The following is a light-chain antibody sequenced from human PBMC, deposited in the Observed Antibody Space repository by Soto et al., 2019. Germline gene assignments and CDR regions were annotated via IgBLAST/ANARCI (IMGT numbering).Light chain of an antibody. J-gene: IGKJ5*01. CDR3: QQRHMWPIK. CDR2: DAY. Sequence: EIVLTQSPGTLSLSPGEIATLSCMASQSFRGLLAWYQQKPGQAPRLLIYDAYNRATGIPPRFSGSGSGTDFTLTISSLEPEDSAVYYCQQRHMWPIKFGQGTRLEIK. V-gene: IGKV3-11*01. CDR1: QSFRGL.